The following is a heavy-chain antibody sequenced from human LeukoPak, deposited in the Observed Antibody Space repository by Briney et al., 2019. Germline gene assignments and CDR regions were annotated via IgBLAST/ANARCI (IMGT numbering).Heavy chain of an antibody. J-gene: IGHJ4*02. CDR1: GFTFSYYT. Sequence: GGSLRLSCAASGFTFSYYTMHWVRQAPGKGLEWVAVISYDGSNKYYADSVKGRFTISRDNSKNTLYLQMNSLRAEDTAVYYCARVLNYYDSSGYCFSYWGQGTLVTVSS. D-gene: IGHD3-22*01. V-gene: IGHV3-30-3*01. CDR2: ISYDGSNK. CDR3: ARVLNYYDSSGYCFSY.